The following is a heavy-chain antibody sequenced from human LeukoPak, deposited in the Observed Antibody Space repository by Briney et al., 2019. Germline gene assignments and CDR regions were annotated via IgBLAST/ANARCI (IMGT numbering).Heavy chain of an antibody. J-gene: IGHJ6*03. CDR2: IYTSGST. V-gene: IGHV4-4*07. CDR3: ARNGETYYDILTGTEEDYYYYMDV. CDR1: GGSISSYY. Sequence: SGPGLVKPSETLSLTCTVFGGSISSYYWSWIRQPAGKGLEWIGRIYTSGSTNYNPSLKSRVTMSVDTSKNQFSLKLSSVTAADTAVYYCARNGETYYDILTGTEEDYYYYMDVWGKGTTVTVSS. D-gene: IGHD3-9*01.